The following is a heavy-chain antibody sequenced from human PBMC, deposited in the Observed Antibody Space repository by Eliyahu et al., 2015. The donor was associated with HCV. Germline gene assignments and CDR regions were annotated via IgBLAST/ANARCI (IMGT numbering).Heavy chain of an antibody. V-gene: IGHV4-39*01. CDR2: INFSGXT. CDR3: ARQPDIVVVPPAMPRGYMGFLNIDP. Sequence: QLQLQESGPGRVKPSETLSLTXXVSGGSISSXXXYWGWXRQPPGXGLXWIGSINFSGXTYYNSSLKSRVTIXLDTSKNQYSLNLSSVTAADTAVYYCARQPDIVVVPPAMPRGYMGFLNIDPWGQGTLVTVSS. J-gene: IGHJ5*02. D-gene: IGHD2-2*01. CDR1: GGSISSXXXY.